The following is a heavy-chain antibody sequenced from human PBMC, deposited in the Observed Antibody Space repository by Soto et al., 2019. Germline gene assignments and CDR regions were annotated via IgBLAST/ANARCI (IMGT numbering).Heavy chain of an antibody. J-gene: IGHJ4*02. D-gene: IGHD4-17*01. CDR3: AREVDFGEPDY. Sequence: SETLSLTCSVSGGSISSYYCSWFRQPPGKGLEWIGHMHYGGNSDYNPSLKSRVTISLDMSKNQFSLKLTSVTTADTAVYYCAREVDFGEPDYWGQGNLVTVSS. V-gene: IGHV4-59*01. CDR1: GGSISSYY. CDR2: MHYGGNS.